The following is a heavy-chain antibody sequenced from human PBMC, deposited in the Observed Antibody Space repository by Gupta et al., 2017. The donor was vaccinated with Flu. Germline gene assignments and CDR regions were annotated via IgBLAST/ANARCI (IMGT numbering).Heavy chain of an antibody. J-gene: IGHJ4*02. D-gene: IGHD6-6*01. CDR1: FSGYY. CDR3: ARGGAARPSF. V-gene: IGHV4-34*01. CDR2: IEHSESI. Sequence: FSGYYLIWSRQAPEKGLEWSGEIEHSESINYNPSLKGRVTISVDTSKGQFSLRLNSVTAADTAVYFCARGGAARPSFWGQGTLVTVSS.